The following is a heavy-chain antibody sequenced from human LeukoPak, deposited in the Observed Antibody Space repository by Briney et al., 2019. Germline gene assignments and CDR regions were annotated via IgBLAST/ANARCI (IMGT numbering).Heavy chain of an antibody. Sequence: GGSLRLSCAASGFTVDDYAMNWVRQAPGKGLEWVSYISRSGGTKYYADSVKGRFTISRDNAKKSLYLQMNSLRTEDTAVYYCARGVGATTRGFFDIWGQGTMVTVSS. D-gene: IGHD1-26*01. CDR2: ISRSGGTK. CDR3: ARGVGATTRGFFDI. CDR1: GFTVDDYA. J-gene: IGHJ3*02. V-gene: IGHV3-48*03.